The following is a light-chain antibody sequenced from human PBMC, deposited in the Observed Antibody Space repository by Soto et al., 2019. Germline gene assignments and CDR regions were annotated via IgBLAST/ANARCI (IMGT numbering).Light chain of an antibody. V-gene: IGLV2-14*01. J-gene: IGLJ1*01. CDR3: SSYTSGSTYV. Sequence: QSVLTQPASVSGSPGQSITISCTGTSSDVGGYNYVSWYQQHPGKAPKLMIYDVSNRPSGVSIRFSASKSGNTASLTISGLQAEDEADYYCSSYTSGSTYVFGTGNKVTVL. CDR1: SSDVGGYNY. CDR2: DVS.